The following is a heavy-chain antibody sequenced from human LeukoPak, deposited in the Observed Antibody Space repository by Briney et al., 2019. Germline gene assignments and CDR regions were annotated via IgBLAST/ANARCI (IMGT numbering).Heavy chain of an antibody. J-gene: IGHJ3*02. D-gene: IGHD5-24*01. CDR3: ARKDGDI. V-gene: IGHV4-4*07. CDR2: IDASGST. CDR1: GASVSSYY. Sequence: SETLSLICTVSGASVSSYYWIWIRQPAGRGLEWIGRIDASGSTNYNPSLKSRVTMSVDSSKNQFSLKVSSVTAADTAVYYCARKDGDIWGQGTMVTVSS.